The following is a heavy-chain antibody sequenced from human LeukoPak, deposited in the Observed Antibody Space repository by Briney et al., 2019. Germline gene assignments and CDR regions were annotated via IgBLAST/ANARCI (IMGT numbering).Heavy chain of an antibody. CDR1: GFIFSNYA. J-gene: IGHJ6*03. D-gene: IGHD2-2*01. CDR2: IRYDGGNT. Sequence: GGSLRLSCAASGFIFSNYAMQRVRQAPGMGLEWVAFIRYDGGNTYYADSVKGRFTTSRDNSKNTMYLQMNSLNAEDTAVYYCAKDEVVPGYYYTDVWGRGTTVTISS. CDR3: AKDEVVPGYYYTDV. V-gene: IGHV3-30*02.